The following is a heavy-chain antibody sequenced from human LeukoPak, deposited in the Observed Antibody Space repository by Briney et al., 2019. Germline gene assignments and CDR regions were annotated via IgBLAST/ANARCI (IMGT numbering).Heavy chain of an antibody. Sequence: PSETLSLTCAVSGGSISSGVYSWSWIRQPPGKGLEWIGYIYHSGSTYYNPSLKSRVTISIDRSKNQFPLKLNSVTAADTAVYYCARGPYCGGDCYSGNNWFDPWGQGTLVTVSS. CDR3: ARGPYCGGDCYSGNNWFDP. CDR2: IYHSGST. D-gene: IGHD2-21*02. V-gene: IGHV4-30-2*01. J-gene: IGHJ5*02. CDR1: GGSISSGVYS.